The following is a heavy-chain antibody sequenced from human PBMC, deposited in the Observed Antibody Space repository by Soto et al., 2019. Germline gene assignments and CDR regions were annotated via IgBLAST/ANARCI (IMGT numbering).Heavy chain of an antibody. J-gene: IGHJ6*03. CDR3: TVDTDDFMSDDYSYYMDV. V-gene: IGHV3-21*01. D-gene: IGHD3-3*01. Sequence: GGSLRLSCAASGFIFSNYSMNWVRQAPGKGPEWVASISSGSRYIFYVHSVRGRFTISRDNAKNSLYLQMNSLTAADTGLYYCTVDTDDFMSDDYSYYMDVWGKGTSVTVSS. CDR1: GFIFSNYS. CDR2: ISSGSRYI.